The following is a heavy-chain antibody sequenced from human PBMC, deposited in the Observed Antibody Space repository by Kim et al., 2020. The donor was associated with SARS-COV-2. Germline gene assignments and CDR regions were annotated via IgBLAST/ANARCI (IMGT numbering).Heavy chain of an antibody. J-gene: IGHJ4*02. D-gene: IGHD6-19*01. V-gene: IGHV5-51*01. Sequence: STSFQGQVTISADKSISTAYLQWSSLKASDTAMYYCARSPGYSSGWDFDYWGQGTLVTVSS. CDR3: ARSPGYSSGWDFDY.